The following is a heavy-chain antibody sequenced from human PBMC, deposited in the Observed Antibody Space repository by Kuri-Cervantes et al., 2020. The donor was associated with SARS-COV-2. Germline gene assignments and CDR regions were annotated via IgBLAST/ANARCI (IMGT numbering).Heavy chain of an antibody. Sequence: KVSCKGSGYSFTSYWIGWVRQMPGKGLEWMGIIYPGDSDTRYSPSLQGQVTISADKSISTAYLQWSSLRASDTAMYYCARRRSGSARHFDYWGQGTLVTVSS. CDR2: IYPGDSDT. J-gene: IGHJ4*02. CDR3: ARRRSGSARHFDY. V-gene: IGHV5-51*01. CDR1: GYSFTSYW. D-gene: IGHD1-26*01.